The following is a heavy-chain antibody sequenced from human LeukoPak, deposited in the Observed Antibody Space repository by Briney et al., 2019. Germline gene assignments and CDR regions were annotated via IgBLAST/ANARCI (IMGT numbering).Heavy chain of an antibody. CDR1: GFTFSSYE. Sequence: GGSLRLSCAVSGFTFSSYEMNWVRQAPGKGLEWVSYISSSGSTIYYADSVKGRFTISRDNAKNSLYLQMNSLRAEDTAVYYCARGGIVRPVDYWGQGTLVTVSS. V-gene: IGHV3-48*03. CDR3: ARGGIVRPVDY. D-gene: IGHD2/OR15-2a*01. J-gene: IGHJ4*02. CDR2: ISSSGSTI.